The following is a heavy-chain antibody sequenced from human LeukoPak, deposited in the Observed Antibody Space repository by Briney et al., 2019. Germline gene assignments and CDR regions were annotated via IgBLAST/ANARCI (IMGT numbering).Heavy chain of an antibody. CDR1: TFSFSAYG. Sequence: GGSLRLSCAASTFSFSAYGMHWVRQAPGKGLEWVAVISDDGSKKYYGDSVKGRFTISRDNSKDTLYLQLNSLRVEDTAVYYCSKDHGSYCSGGNCYGKNVWGQGTTVTVFS. V-gene: IGHV3-30*18. D-gene: IGHD2-15*01. CDR3: SKDHGSYCSGGNCYGKNV. J-gene: IGHJ6*02. CDR2: ISDDGSKK.